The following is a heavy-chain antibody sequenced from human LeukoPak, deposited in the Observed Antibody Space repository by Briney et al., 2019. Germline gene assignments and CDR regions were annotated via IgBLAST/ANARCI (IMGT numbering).Heavy chain of an antibody. CDR1: GGSISSGSYY. Sequence: SETLSLTCTVSGGSISSGSYYWSWIRQPAGKGLEWIGRIYTSGSTNYNPSLKSRVTISVDTSKNQFSLKLSSVTAADTAVYYCARDPYGSGTHFDYWGQGTLVTVSS. V-gene: IGHV4-61*02. CDR3: ARDPYGSGTHFDY. J-gene: IGHJ4*02. D-gene: IGHD3-10*01. CDR2: IYTSGST.